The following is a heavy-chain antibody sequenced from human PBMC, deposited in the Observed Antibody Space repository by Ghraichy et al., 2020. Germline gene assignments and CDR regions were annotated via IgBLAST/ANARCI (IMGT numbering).Heavy chain of an antibody. J-gene: IGHJ4*02. CDR1: GGSIGTVGYH. CDR3: ARRGDY. Sequence: SETLSLTCTVSGGSIGTVGYHWGWIRQPPGKGLEWIGAIFYSGNTYYNPSLKSRVTISIDRSKNQFSLKLNSVTAADTGLYYCARRGDYWGQGTLVTVSS. CDR2: IFYSGNT. V-gene: IGHV4-39*01.